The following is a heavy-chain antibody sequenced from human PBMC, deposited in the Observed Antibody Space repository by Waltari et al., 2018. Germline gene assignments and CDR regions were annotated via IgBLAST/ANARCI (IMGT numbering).Heavy chain of an antibody. CDR3: AGDTNYYGSGSYDY. V-gene: IGHV4-61*02. CDR2: IYTSGST. CDR1: GGSISSGSYY. D-gene: IGHD3-10*01. Sequence: QVQLQESGPGLVKPSQTLSLTCTVSGGSISSGSYYWSWIRQPAGKGLEWIGRIYTSGSTNYNPSLKSRVTISVDTSKNQFSLKLSSVTAADTAVYYCAGDTNYYGSGSYDYWGQGTLVTVSS. J-gene: IGHJ4*02.